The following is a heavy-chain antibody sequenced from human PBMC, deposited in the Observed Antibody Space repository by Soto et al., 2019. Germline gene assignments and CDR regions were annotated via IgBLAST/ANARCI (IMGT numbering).Heavy chain of an antibody. Sequence: ASVKVSCKASGYTFTSYGISWVRQAPGQGLEWMGWINAGNGNTKYSQKFQGRVTITRDTSASTAYMELSSLRSEDTAVYYCARGPMVRGAARPNWFDPWGQGTLVTVSS. D-gene: IGHD3-10*01. CDR3: ARGPMVRGAARPNWFDP. J-gene: IGHJ5*02. CDR2: INAGNGNT. V-gene: IGHV1-3*01. CDR1: GYTFTSYG.